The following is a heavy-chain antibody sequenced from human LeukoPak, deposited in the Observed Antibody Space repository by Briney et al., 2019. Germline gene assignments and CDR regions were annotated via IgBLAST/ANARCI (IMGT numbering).Heavy chain of an antibody. CDR2: IYYSGST. CDR1: GGSISSYY. CDR3: ARLGGGYSYAY. D-gene: IGHD5-18*01. J-gene: IGHJ1*01. Sequence: SETLSLTCTVSGGSISSYYWSWIRQSPGKGLEWIGYIYYSGSTNYNPSLKSRVTISVDTSKNQFSLKLSSVTAADTAVYYCARLGGGYSYAYWGQGTLVTVSS. V-gene: IGHV4-59*08.